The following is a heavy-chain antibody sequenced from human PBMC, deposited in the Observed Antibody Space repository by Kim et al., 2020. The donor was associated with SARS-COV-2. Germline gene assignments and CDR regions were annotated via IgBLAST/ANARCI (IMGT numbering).Heavy chain of an antibody. Sequence: SETLSLTCTVSGGSVSNCFWSWSRQPPGKGLEWVGYIYYNESTNYNPSLKIHVTISIAPSKNQFALKVNSLTAAATAVYDCARDRSQSWGGDASNFDSWG. CDR2: IYYNEST. CDR3: ARDRSQSWGGDASNFDS. V-gene: IGHV4-59*02. D-gene: IGHD2-21*01. CDR1: GGSVSNCF. J-gene: IGHJ4*01.